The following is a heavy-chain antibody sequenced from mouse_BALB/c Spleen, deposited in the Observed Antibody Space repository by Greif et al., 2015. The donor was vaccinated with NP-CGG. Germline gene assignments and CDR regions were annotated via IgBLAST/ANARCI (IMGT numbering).Heavy chain of an antibody. CDR2: IWTGGGT. CDR3: VGGFAY. J-gene: IGHJ3*01. Sequence: VKLVESGPGLVAPSQSLSITCTVSGFSLTSYDISWIRQPPGKGLEWLGVIWTGGGTNYNSAFMSRLSISKDNSKSXVFLKMNSLQTDDTAIYYCVGGFAYWGQGTLVTVSA. CDR1: GFSLTSYD. V-gene: IGHV2-9-2*01.